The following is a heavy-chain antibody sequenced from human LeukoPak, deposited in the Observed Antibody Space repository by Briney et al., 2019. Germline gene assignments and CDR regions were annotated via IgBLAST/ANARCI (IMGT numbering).Heavy chain of an antibody. V-gene: IGHV4-34*01. Sequence: SETLSLTCAVYGGSFCGYYWSGIRQPPGKGLEWIGEINHSGSTNYNPSLKSRVTISVDTSKNQFSLKLSSVTAADTAVYYCASKDSSGYFLGWWGQGTLVTVSS. CDR1: GGSFCGYY. CDR2: INHSGST. CDR3: ASKDSSGYFLGW. J-gene: IGHJ4*02. D-gene: IGHD3-22*01.